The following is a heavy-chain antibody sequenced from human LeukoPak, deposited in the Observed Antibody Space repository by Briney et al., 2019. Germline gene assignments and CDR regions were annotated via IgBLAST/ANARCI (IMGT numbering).Heavy chain of an antibody. CDR3: ARGYGDYVWYFDL. D-gene: IGHD4-17*01. V-gene: IGHV1-3*01. Sequence: MGWINAGNGDTKYSQKFQGRVTITRDTSASTAYMELSSLRSEDTAVYYCARGYGDYVWYFDLWGRGTLVTVSS. CDR2: INAGNGDT. J-gene: IGHJ2*01.